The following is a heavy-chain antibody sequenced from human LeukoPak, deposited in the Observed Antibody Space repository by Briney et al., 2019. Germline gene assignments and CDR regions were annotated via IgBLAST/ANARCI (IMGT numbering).Heavy chain of an antibody. Sequence: SETLSLTCTVSGGSITTYYWSWIRKPPGKGLEWIGFIFYSGSTNYNPSLKSRVTISLNTSKTQFSLKLSSVTAADTAVYYCARVASSSPYYFDYWGQGTLVTVSS. CDR2: IFYSGST. D-gene: IGHD6-6*01. CDR3: ARVASSSPYYFDY. V-gene: IGHV4-59*01. CDR1: GGSITTYY. J-gene: IGHJ4*02.